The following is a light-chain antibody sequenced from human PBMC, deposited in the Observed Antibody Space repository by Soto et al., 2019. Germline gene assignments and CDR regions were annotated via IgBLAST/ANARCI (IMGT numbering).Light chain of an antibody. Sequence: EIVMTQSPARLSVSPGERATLSCRASQSVSSNLAWYQQKPGQAPRLLISGASTRAPGIPVRFSGSGSGTEFTLTISSLQSEDFAVYYCQHYNKWSTFGQGTRLEIK. J-gene: IGKJ5*01. CDR3: QHYNKWST. CDR2: GAS. V-gene: IGKV3-15*01. CDR1: QSVSSN.